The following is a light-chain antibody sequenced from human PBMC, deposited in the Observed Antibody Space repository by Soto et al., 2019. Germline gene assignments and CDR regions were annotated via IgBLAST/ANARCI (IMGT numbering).Light chain of an antibody. Sequence: DIQMTQSPSSLSASVGDSVTITCRASQSITFYLNWYQQQPGKAPKLLIYGASSLQSGVPSKFSGSGSGTDFTLTISTLQPEDFATYYCQQSYGTPITFGQGTRLEIK. CDR1: QSITFY. CDR2: GAS. V-gene: IGKV1-39*01. CDR3: QQSYGTPIT. J-gene: IGKJ5*01.